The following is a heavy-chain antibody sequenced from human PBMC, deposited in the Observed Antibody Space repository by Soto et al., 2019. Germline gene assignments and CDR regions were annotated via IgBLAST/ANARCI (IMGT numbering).Heavy chain of an antibody. J-gene: IGHJ4*02. D-gene: IGHD3-22*01. Sequence: PGGSLRLSCAASGFNFGNYAISWVRQAPGKGPEWISSIGGGGNTYYGDSVKGRFTISRDNAKNSLYLQMNSLRAEDTAVYYCARPPNYYDSRGYYGYWGQGT. CDR2: IGGGGNT. V-gene: IGHV3-21*01. CDR1: GFNFGNYA. CDR3: ARPPNYYDSRGYYGY.